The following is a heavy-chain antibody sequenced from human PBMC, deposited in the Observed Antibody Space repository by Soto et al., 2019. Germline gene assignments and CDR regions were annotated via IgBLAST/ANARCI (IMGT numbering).Heavy chain of an antibody. D-gene: IGHD2-15*01. CDR1: GGSISRTNW. Sequence: QVQLQQSGPRLARPSGTLSLTCVVSGGSISRTNWWTWGRQTPGKGLEWIGEVYHTGSTKYNPSLRDRVTIALDKSNNQFSRNLKAVIAADTDVYYFATLHPRIVVVVLPVPSWGRGTLVTVSS. J-gene: IGHJ4*02. V-gene: IGHV4-4*02. CDR3: ATLHPRIVVVVLPVPS. CDR2: VYHTGST.